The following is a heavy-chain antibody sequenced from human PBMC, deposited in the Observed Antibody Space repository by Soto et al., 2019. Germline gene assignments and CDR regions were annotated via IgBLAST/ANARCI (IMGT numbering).Heavy chain of an antibody. CDR2: IIPIFGTA. D-gene: IGHD3-3*01. CDR3: ARLNFWSGTGASWFDP. V-gene: IGHV1-69*06. CDR1: GGTFSSYA. Sequence: QVQLVQSGAEVKKPGSSVKVSCKASGGTFSSYAISWVRQAPGQGLEWMGGIIPIFGTANYAQKFQGRVTINADKSTSTAYMELSSLRSEDTAVYYCARLNFWSGTGASWFDPWGQGTLVTVSS. J-gene: IGHJ5*02.